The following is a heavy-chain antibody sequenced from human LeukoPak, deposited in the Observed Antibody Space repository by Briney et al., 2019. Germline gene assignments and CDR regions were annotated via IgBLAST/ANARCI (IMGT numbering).Heavy chain of an antibody. CDR3: ARAPKIRSTYYDFWSGIDY. CDR1: GYTFTSYY. Sequence: ASVKVSCKASGYTFTSYYMHWERQAPGQGLEWMGIINPSGGSTSYAQKFQGRVTMTRDTSTSTVYMELSSLRSEDTAVYYCARAPKIRSTYYDFWSGIDYWGQGTLVTVSS. CDR2: INPSGGST. V-gene: IGHV1-46*03. J-gene: IGHJ4*02. D-gene: IGHD3-3*01.